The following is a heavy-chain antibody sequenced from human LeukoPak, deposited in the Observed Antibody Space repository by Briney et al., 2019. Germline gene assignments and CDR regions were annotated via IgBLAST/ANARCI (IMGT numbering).Heavy chain of an antibody. Sequence: PSQTLCLTCTVSGGSISSGSYYWSWLRQPAGTGLEWIVRIYTSGGTNYNPSLKSRVTISVDTSKNQFSLNLSSVTAADTAVYYCARVGSSGVRYWGQGTLVTVSS. CDR3: ARVGSSGVRY. CDR2: IYTSGGT. D-gene: IGHD6-19*01. V-gene: IGHV4-61*02. J-gene: IGHJ4*02. CDR1: GGSISSGSYY.